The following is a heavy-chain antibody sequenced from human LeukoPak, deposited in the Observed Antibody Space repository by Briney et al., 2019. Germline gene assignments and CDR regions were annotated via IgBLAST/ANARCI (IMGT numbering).Heavy chain of an antibody. V-gene: IGHV3-30*18. CDR1: GFTFSSYG. CDR3: AKGEGALVPYYFDY. J-gene: IGHJ4*02. D-gene: IGHD1-26*01. CDR2: ISFDGSDK. Sequence: PGRSLRLSCAASGFTFSSYGLHWVRQAPGKGLEWVAVISFDGSDKYYADSVKGRFTISRDNSKNTLYLQMNSLRAEDTAAYYCAKGEGALVPYYFDYWGQGTLVTVSS.